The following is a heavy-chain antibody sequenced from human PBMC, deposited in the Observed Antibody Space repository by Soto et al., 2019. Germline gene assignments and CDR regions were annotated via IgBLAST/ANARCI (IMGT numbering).Heavy chain of an antibody. D-gene: IGHD2-21*01. CDR3: ARGGGHGGNLMSQSKGYAFDI. V-gene: IGHV4-34*01. CDR2: INHSGST. CDR1: GGPFSGYY. J-gene: IGHJ3*02. Sequence: LSLTCAVSGGPFSGYYWSWIRQPPGKGLEWIGEINHSGSTNYNPSLKSRVTISVDTSKNQFSLKLSSVTAADKAVYYCARGGGHGGNLMSQSKGYAFDIWGQGTMVTVSS.